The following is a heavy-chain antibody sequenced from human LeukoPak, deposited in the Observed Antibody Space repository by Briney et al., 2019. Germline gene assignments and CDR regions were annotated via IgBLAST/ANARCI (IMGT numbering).Heavy chain of an antibody. Sequence: GGSLRLSCAASGFTFSSSAMNWVRQAPGKGLEWVSSINNVASHIYYAHSVKGRFTISRDNSKNTLYLQMNSLRAEDTAVYYCAKVVWFGEFPGAFDIWGQGTMVTVSS. CDR2: INNVASHI. J-gene: IGHJ3*02. D-gene: IGHD3-10*01. V-gene: IGHV3-23*05. CDR3: AKVVWFGEFPGAFDI. CDR1: GFTFSSSA.